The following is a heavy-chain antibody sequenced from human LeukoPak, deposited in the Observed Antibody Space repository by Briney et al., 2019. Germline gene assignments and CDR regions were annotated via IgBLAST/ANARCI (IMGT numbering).Heavy chain of an antibody. CDR3: AKVKSPFWSGYYFCN. D-gene: IGHD3-3*01. V-gene: IGHV1-69*06. Sequence: SVKVSCKASGGTFSSYAISWVRQAPGQGLEWMGGIIPIFGTANYAQKFQGRVTITADKFTSTAYMELSSLRAEDTAVYYCAKVKSPFWSGYYFCNWGQGTLVTVSS. CDR1: GGTFSSYA. CDR2: IIPIFGTA. J-gene: IGHJ4*02.